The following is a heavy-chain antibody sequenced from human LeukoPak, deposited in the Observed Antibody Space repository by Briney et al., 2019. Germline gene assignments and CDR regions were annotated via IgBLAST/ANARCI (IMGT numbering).Heavy chain of an antibody. CDR2: IYSSGST. J-gene: IGHJ3*02. Sequence: SETLSLTCTVSGGSISSSYYYWGWIRQPPGKGLEWIGSIYSSGSTYYNPSLKSRVTISVDTSKNQFSLKLSSVTAADTAVYYCASAMTTVRPGAFDIWGQGTMVTVSS. CDR1: GGSISSSYYY. D-gene: IGHD4-17*01. CDR3: ASAMTTVRPGAFDI. V-gene: IGHV4-39*07.